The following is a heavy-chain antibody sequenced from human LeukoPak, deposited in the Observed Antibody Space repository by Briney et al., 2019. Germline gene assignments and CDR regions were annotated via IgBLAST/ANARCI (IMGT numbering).Heavy chain of an antibody. CDR2: IIPIFGTA. CDR1: GCTFSSYA. Sequence: SVKVSCKASGCTFSSYAISWVRQAPGQGLEWMGGIIPIFGTANYAQKFQGRVTITTDESTSTAYMELSSLRSEDTAVYYCATNPHYYDSSGYYMGFAFDIWGQGTMVTVSS. D-gene: IGHD3-22*01. J-gene: IGHJ3*02. V-gene: IGHV1-69*05. CDR3: ATNPHYYDSSGYYMGFAFDI.